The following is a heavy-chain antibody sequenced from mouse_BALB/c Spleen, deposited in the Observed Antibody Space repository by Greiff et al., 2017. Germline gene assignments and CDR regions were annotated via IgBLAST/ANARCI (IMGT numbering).Heavy chain of an antibody. CDR3: TTTMVTTGGAMDY. Sequence: VQLQQSGTVLARPGASVKMSCKASGYTFTSYWMHWVKQRPGQGLEWIGAIYPGNSDTSYNQKFKGKAKLTAVTSTSTAYMELSSLTNEDSAVYYCTTTMVTTGGAMDYWGQGTSVTVSS. CDR1: GYTFTSYW. D-gene: IGHD2-2*01. J-gene: IGHJ4*01. V-gene: IGHV1-5*01. CDR2: IYPGNSDT.